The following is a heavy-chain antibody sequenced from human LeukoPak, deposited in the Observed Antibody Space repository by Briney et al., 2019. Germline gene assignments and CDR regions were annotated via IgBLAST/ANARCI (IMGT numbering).Heavy chain of an antibody. CDR1: GFTFSSYA. D-gene: IGHD3-10*01. CDR2: ISGSGGST. J-gene: IGHJ4*02. CDR3: AKGRLWFGELFFSLFDY. V-gene: IGHV3-23*01. Sequence: GGSLRLSCAASGFTFSSYAMSWVRQAPGKGLEWVSAISGSGGSTYYADSVKDRFTISRDNSKNTLYLQMNSLRAEDTAVYYCAKGRLWFGELFFSLFDYWGQGTLVTVSS.